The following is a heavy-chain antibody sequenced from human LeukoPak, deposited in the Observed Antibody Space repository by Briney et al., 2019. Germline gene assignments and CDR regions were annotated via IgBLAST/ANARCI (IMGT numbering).Heavy chain of an antibody. J-gene: IGHJ4*02. CDR2: ISAYNGNT. Sequence: GASVKVSCKASGYTFTSYDINWVRQATGQGLEWMGWISAYNGNTNYARKLQGRVTMTTDTSTSTAYMELRSLRSDDTAVYYCARDTGAYCGGDCYGSLSFDYWGQGTLVTVSS. CDR3: ARDTGAYCGGDCYGSLSFDY. V-gene: IGHV1-18*01. CDR1: GYTFTSYD. D-gene: IGHD2-21*02.